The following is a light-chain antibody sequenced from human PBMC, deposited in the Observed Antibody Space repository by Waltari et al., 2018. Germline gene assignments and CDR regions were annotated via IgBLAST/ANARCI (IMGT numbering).Light chain of an antibody. CDR3: QTWGTGIQV. J-gene: IGLJ2*01. CDR1: RGHRSYA. Sequence: QLVLTQSPSASASLGASVTLTCTLRRGHRSYAIAWPQQQPEKGPRYLMKLNSDGSHSKGDGIPDRFSGSSSGAERYLTIASRQSEDEADYYCQTWGTGIQVFGGGTKLTVL. CDR2: LNSDGSH. V-gene: IGLV4-69*01.